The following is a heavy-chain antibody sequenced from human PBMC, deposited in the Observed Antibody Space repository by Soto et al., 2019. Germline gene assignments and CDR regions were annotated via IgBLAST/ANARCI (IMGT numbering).Heavy chain of an antibody. D-gene: IGHD3-3*01. Sequence: PGGSLRLSCAASGFTSTSYAMSWVRQAPGKGLEWVSGIGGSGSSTYYADSVKGRFTISRDNSKNTLYLQMNSLRAEDTAVYYCAKGFGLWSGYSSEYYGMDVWGQGTTVTVSS. CDR1: GFTSTSYA. CDR2: IGGSGSST. J-gene: IGHJ6*02. CDR3: AKGFGLWSGYSSEYYGMDV. V-gene: IGHV3-23*01.